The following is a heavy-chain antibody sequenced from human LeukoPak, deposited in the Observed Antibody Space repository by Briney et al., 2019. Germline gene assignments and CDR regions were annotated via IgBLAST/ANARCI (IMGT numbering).Heavy chain of an antibody. CDR1: GGSISSSSYY. Sequence: SETLSLTCTVSGGSISSSSYYWSWIRQPPGKGLEWIGYIYYSGSTNYNPSLKSRVTISVDTSKNQFSLKLSSVTAADTAVYYCARLRDYGGTVDYWGQGTLVTVSS. D-gene: IGHD4-23*01. CDR3: ARLRDYGGTVDY. J-gene: IGHJ4*02. CDR2: IYYSGST. V-gene: IGHV4-61*05.